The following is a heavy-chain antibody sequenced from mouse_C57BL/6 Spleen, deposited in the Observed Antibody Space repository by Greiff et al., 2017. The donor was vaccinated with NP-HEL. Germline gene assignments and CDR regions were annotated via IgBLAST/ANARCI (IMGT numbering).Heavy chain of an antibody. D-gene: IGHD4-1*01. CDR2: FYPGSGSI. CDR3: ARHEGSSLGRSYFAMDY. Sequence: QVQLQQSGAELVKPGASVKLSCKASGYTFTEYTIHWVKQRSGQGLEWIGWFYPGSGSIKYNEKFKDKATLTADKSSSTVYMELSSLTSEDSAVYFCARHEGSSLGRSYFAMDYWGQGTSVTVSS. CDR1: GYTFTEYT. J-gene: IGHJ4*01. V-gene: IGHV1-62-2*01.